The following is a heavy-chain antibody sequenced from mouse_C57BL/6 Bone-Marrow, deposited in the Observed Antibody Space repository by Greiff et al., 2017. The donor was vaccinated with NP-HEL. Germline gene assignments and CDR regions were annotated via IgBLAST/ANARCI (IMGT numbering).Heavy chain of an antibody. Sequence: VQLQQSGAELVRPGASVTLSCKASGYTFTDYEMHWVKQTPVHGLEWIGAIDPETGGTAYNQKFKGKAILTADKSSSTAYMELRSLTSEDSAVYYCTRKPYGSYYFDDWGQGTTLTVSS. CDR1: GYTFTDYE. CDR3: TRKPYGSYYFDD. CDR2: IDPETGGT. V-gene: IGHV1-15*01. J-gene: IGHJ2*01. D-gene: IGHD1-1*01.